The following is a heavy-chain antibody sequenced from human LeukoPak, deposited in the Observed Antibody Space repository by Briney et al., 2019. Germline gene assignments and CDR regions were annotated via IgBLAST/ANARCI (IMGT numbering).Heavy chain of an antibody. V-gene: IGHV4-59*08. CDR3: ASTYCSGGSCYWALDY. CDR1: GGSISSYY. Sequence: SETLSLTCTVSGGSISSYYWSWIRQPPGKGLEWIVYIYYSGSTNYNPSLKSRVTISVDTSKNQFSLKLSSVTAADTAVYYCASTYCSGGSCYWALDYWGQGTLVTVSS. D-gene: IGHD2-15*01. J-gene: IGHJ4*02. CDR2: IYYSGST.